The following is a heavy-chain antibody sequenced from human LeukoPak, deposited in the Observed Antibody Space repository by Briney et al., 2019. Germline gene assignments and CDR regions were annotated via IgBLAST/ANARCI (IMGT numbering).Heavy chain of an antibody. CDR3: ARAVAAAGRVDS. D-gene: IGHD6-13*01. Sequence: SETLSLTCTVSGASISSYYWTWIRQPPGKGLEWIGYINYSGNTTYNPSLKSRVTIAVDTSRNQVSLKLSSVTAADTAVYYCARAVAAAGRVDSWGRGTLVTVSS. V-gene: IGHV4-59*01. CDR1: GASISSYY. J-gene: IGHJ4*02. CDR2: INYSGNT.